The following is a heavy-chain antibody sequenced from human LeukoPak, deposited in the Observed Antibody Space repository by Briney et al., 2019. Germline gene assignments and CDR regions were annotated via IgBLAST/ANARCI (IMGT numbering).Heavy chain of an antibody. CDR2: VNPSNDST. Sequence: ASVKVTCKASGYTFTSYYMHWVRQAPGQGLEWIGIVNPSNDSTSYAQKVQGRVTMTRDTSTSIVYMELSSLRSEDTAVYYCARRGYTYGYPDYWGQGTLVTVSS. CDR1: GYTFTSYY. V-gene: IGHV1-46*01. J-gene: IGHJ4*02. CDR3: ARRGYTYGYPDY. D-gene: IGHD5-18*01.